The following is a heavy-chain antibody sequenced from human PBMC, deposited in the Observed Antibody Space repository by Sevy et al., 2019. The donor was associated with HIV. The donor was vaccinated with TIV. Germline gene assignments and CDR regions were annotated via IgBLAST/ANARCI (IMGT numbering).Heavy chain of an antibody. CDR1: GYTFTGYY. Sequence: ASVKVSCKASGYTFTGYYMHWVRQAPGQGLEWMGWINPNSGGTNYAQKSQGRVTMTRDTSISTAYMELSRLRSDDTAVYYCARLYCSSTSCYTPFDYWGQGTLVTVSS. V-gene: IGHV1-2*02. CDR2: INPNSGGT. J-gene: IGHJ4*02. CDR3: ARLYCSSTSCYTPFDY. D-gene: IGHD2-2*02.